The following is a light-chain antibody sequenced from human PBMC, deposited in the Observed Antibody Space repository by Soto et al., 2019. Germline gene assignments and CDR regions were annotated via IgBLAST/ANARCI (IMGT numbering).Light chain of an antibody. J-gene: IGLJ1*01. CDR3: AAWGDSMNGENYV. CDR1: SSNIGRKT. CDR2: SND. V-gene: IGLV1-44*01. Sequence: QSVLTQPPSASGTPGQRVIISCSGSSSNIGRKTVNWYQQLPGAAPKLLIFSNDQRPSGVPGRFSGSKSGTSASLAISGLQSEDEADYYCAAWGDSMNGENYVFASGTNFTVL.